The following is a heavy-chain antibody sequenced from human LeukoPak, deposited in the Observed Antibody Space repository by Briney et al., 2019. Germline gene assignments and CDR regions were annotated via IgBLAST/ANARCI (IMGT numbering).Heavy chain of an antibody. CDR1: GYTFTSHY. D-gene: IGHD3-10*01. Sequence: GASVKVSCKASGYTFTSHYMHWVRQAPGQGPEWMGVISPSGGSTTYAQKFRGRVTMTRDTSISTAYMELSRLRSDDTAVYYCARGIRITMVRGVINRAFDIWGQGTMVTVSS. J-gene: IGHJ3*02. CDR2: ISPSGGST. CDR3: ARGIRITMVRGVINRAFDI. V-gene: IGHV1-46*01.